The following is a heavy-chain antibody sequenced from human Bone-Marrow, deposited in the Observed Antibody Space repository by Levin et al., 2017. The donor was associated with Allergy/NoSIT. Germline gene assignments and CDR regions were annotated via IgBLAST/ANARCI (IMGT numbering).Heavy chain of an antibody. V-gene: IGHV3-7*04. CDR1: GFTFSSYW. CDR3: ARDQFTSSWYDAFDI. CDR2: IKQDGSEK. Sequence: GESLKISCAASGFTFSSYWMSWVRQAPGKGLEWVANIKQDGSEKYYVDSVKGRFTISRDNAKNSLYLQMNSLRAEDTAVYYCARDQFTSSWYDAFDIWGQGTMVTVSS. D-gene: IGHD6-13*01. J-gene: IGHJ3*02.